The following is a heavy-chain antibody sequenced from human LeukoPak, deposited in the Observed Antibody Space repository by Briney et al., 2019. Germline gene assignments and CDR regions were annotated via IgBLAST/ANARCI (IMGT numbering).Heavy chain of an antibody. CDR3: VRDPSGSGFAFDS. Sequence: PGGSLRLSCAASGFIFSNDATHWVRQAPGKGLEWVAFIWFGGSNKHYADSVKGRFTISRDNSEDTLYLQMNSLRAEDTAVYYCVRDPSGSGFAFDSWGQGALVTVSS. D-gene: IGHD1-1*01. CDR1: GFIFSNDA. CDR2: IWFGGSNK. V-gene: IGHV3-33*01. J-gene: IGHJ4*02.